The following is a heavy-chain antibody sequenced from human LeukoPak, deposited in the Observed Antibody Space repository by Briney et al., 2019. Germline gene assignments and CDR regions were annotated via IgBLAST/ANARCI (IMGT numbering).Heavy chain of an antibody. Sequence: GASVKVSCKASGYIFTSYDINWVRQATGQGLEWMGWMSPNSGNTGYPQKFQGRVTMTRNTSISTVYMELTSLTSEDTAVYYCARGGGSTWTQRGYLHPWGQGTLVTVSS. D-gene: IGHD6-13*01. CDR1: GYIFTSYD. CDR2: MSPNSGNT. CDR3: ARGGGSTWTQRGYLHP. V-gene: IGHV1-8*01. J-gene: IGHJ5*02.